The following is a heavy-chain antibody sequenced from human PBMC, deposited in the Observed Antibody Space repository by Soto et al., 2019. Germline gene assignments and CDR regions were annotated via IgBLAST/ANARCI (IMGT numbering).Heavy chain of an antibody. V-gene: IGHV3-23*01. CDR3: ASGSTDSYPGSRIFDF. CDR1: GISFGSRA. Sequence: LRLSCVDSGISFGSRAMIWVRQAPGAGLEWVSSITDNGGDTKSADSVRARFTISRDNSNNTLYLQMSSLRAEDSAVYYCASGSTDSYPGSRIFDFWGRGTLVTFSS. CDR2: ITDNGGDT. J-gene: IGHJ4*02. D-gene: IGHD3-10*01.